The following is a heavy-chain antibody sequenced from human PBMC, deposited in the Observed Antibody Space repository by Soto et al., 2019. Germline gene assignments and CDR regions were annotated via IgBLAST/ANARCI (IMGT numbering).Heavy chain of an antibody. CDR2: ISAYNGNT. J-gene: IGHJ6*02. CDR1: GYTFTSYG. V-gene: IGHV1-18*01. D-gene: IGHD2-2*01. CDR3: ARGVMYCSSTSCRNVPPIPYYGMDV. Sequence: ASVKVSCKASGYTFTSYGISWVRQAPGQGLEWMGWISAYNGNTNYAQKLQGRVTMTTDTSTSTAYMELRSLRSDDTAVYYCARGVMYCSSTSCRNVPPIPYYGMDVWGQGTTVTVSS.